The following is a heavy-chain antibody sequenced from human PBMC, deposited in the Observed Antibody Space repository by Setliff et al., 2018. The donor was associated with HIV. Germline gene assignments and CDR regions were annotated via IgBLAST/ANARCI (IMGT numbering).Heavy chain of an antibody. CDR2: IIPIFNTA. CDR1: GGTFSSYP. CDR3: ARGSGGYCSGGSCYFGFGLAL. Sequence: GASVKVSCKASGGTFSSYPITWVRQAPGQGLEWMGGIIPIFNTANYAQKFQGRVTITADESTSTAYMELSSLGSEDTAVYYCARGSGGYCSGGSCYFGFGLALWGQGTTVTVSS. V-gene: IGHV1-69*13. J-gene: IGHJ6*02. D-gene: IGHD2-15*01.